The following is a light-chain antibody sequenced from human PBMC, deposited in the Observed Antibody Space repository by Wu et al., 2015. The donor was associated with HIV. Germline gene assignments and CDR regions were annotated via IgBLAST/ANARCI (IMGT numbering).Light chain of an antibody. CDR1: QSVSTY. J-gene: IGKJ4*01. CDR2: DAS. Sequence: DIVLTQSPATLSLSPGERATLSCRASQSVSTYVAWYQQKPGQAPRLLIYDASNRASGIPARFSASGSGTDFTLTISSLEPEDFAVYYCQQRSNWPGLTFGGGTKVEIK. V-gene: IGKV3-11*01. CDR3: QQRSNWPGLT.